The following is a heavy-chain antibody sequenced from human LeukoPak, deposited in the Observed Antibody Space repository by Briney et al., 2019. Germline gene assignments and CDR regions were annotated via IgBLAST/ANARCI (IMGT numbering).Heavy chain of an antibody. V-gene: IGHV4-39*07. CDR3: AREVGIVATNWFDP. D-gene: IGHD5-12*01. J-gene: IGHJ5*02. CDR1: GGSISSSSYF. Sequence: PSETLSLTCTVSGGSISSSSYFWGWIRQPPGKGLEWIGSIYYSGTTYYNPSLKSRVTISVDRSKNQFSLKLSSVTAADTAVYYCAREVGIVATNWFDPWGQGTLVTVSS. CDR2: IYYSGTT.